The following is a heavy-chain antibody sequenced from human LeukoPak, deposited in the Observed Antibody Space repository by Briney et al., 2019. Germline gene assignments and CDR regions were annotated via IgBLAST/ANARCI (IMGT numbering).Heavy chain of an antibody. Sequence: GASVKVSCKASGYTFTSYGISWVRQAPGQGLEWMGWISAYNGNTNYAQKLRGRVTMTTDTSTSTAYMELRSLRSDDTAVYYCATVAVAGDLDYWGQGTLVTVSS. CDR3: ATVAVAGDLDY. CDR1: GYTFTSYG. CDR2: ISAYNGNT. J-gene: IGHJ4*02. V-gene: IGHV1-18*01. D-gene: IGHD6-19*01.